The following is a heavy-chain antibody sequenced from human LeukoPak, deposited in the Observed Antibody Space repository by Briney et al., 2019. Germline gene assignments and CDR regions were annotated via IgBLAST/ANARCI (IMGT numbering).Heavy chain of an antibody. CDR1: GGSISNYY. CDR3: ARVETSAWSTSYYYYFHMDV. J-gene: IGHJ6*03. D-gene: IGHD6-19*01. CDR2: IYYSGST. V-gene: IGHV4-59*01. Sequence: SETLSLTCTVSGGSISNYYWSWIRQPPGKGLEWIGYIYYSGSTNYNPSLKSRVTISLDTSKNQFSLKLNSVTAADTAMYYCARVETSAWSTSYYYYFHMDVWGKGTTVTISS.